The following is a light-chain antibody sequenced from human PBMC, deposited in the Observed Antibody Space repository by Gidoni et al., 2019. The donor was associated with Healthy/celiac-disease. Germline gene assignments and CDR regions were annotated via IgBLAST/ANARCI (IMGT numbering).Light chain of an antibody. J-gene: IGKJ1*01. CDR2: AAS. CDR1: QGIRND. V-gene: IGKV1-6*01. CDR3: LQDYNSPRT. Sequence: ASQMAQSPSSLSASVGDRVTITCRASQGIRNDLGWYQQKPGQAPKLLIYAASSLQSGVPSRFSGSGSGTDFTLTISSLQPEDFATYYCLQDYNSPRTFGQGTKVEIK.